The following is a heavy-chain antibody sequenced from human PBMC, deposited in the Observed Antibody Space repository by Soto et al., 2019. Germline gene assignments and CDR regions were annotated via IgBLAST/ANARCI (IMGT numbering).Heavy chain of an antibody. V-gene: IGHV4-61*01. CDR3: ARVPDY. CDR2: FYYSGST. Sequence: SETLPVTCTVSGGSVSGGSYFWSWVRQPPGKGLEWIGYFYYSGSTKYNPSLKSRVTILEDTSKNQFSLKLNSVTAADTAVYYCARVPDYWGQGTLVT. CDR1: GGSVSGGSYF. J-gene: IGHJ4*02.